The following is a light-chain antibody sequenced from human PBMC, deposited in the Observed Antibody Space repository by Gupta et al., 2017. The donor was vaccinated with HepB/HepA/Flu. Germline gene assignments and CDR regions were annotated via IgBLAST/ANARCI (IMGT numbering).Light chain of an antibody. CDR1: QSISSW. Sequence: EIQMTQSPSTLSASVGDRVTITCRASQSISSWLAWYQQKPGKAPKLLIYKASSLESGVPSRFSGSGSGTEFTLTISSLQPDDFATYYCQHENSSPWTFGQGTKVEIK. CDR2: KAS. V-gene: IGKV1-5*03. J-gene: IGKJ1*01. CDR3: QHENSSPWT.